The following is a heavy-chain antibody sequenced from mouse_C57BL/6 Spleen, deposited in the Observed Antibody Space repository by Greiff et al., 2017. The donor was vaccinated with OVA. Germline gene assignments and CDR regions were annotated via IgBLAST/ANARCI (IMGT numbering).Heavy chain of an antibody. CDR3: VRGRDYYGYDKDAMDY. CDR2: IRSKSNNYAT. D-gene: IGHD2-2*01. J-gene: IGHJ4*01. Sequence: EVKLVESGGGLVQPKGSLKLSCAASGFSFNTYAMNWVRQAPGKGLEWVARIRSKSNNYATYYADSVKDRFTISRDDSESMLYLQMNNLKTEDTAMYYCVRGRDYYGYDKDAMDYWGQGTSVTVSS. CDR1: GFSFNTYA. V-gene: IGHV10-1*01.